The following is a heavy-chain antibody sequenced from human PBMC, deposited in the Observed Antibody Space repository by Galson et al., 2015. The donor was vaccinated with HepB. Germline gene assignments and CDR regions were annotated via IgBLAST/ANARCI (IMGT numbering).Heavy chain of an antibody. V-gene: IGHV3-23*01. CDR2: IVSGGTT. J-gene: IGHJ3*02. Sequence: SLRLSCAASRFTFRRYAMTWVRQAPGRGLEWVSTIVSGGTTYYADSVKGRFTISRDNSENTLYLHMNNLGAEDTAVYYCAKSLEAALGTGAFDIWGQGTMVTVSS. D-gene: IGHD6-13*01. CDR1: RFTFRRYA. CDR3: AKSLEAALGTGAFDI.